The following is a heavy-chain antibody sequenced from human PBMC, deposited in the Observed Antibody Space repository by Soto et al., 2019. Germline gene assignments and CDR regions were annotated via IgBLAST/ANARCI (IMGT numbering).Heavy chain of an antibody. D-gene: IGHD3-22*01. J-gene: IGHJ5*02. CDR1: GGTFGSDA. V-gene: IGHV1-69*06. CDR2: IIPIFGTT. CDR3: ARDRTDSGYYTNWLDP. Sequence: QVHLMQSGAEVKKPGSSVKVSCKASGGTFGSDAITWVRQAPGQGLEWVGRIIPIFGTTNYAQNLQGRVTISADKSTLTSYMELHSLTSADTALDYCARDRTDSGYYTNWLDPWGQGTQVTVSS.